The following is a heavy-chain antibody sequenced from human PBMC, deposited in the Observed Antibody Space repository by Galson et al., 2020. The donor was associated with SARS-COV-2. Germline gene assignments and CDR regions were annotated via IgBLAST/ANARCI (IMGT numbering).Heavy chain of an antibody. V-gene: IGHV1-18*04. J-gene: IGHJ6*02. CDR3: ARDKGELGYDILTGYFGYYYYGMDV. CDR2: ISAYNGNT. Sequence: ASVKVSCKASGYTITSYGISWVRQAPGQGLEWMGWISAYNGNTNYAQKLQGRVTMTTDTSTSTAYMELRSLRSDDTAVYYCARDKGELGYDILTGYFGYYYYGMDVWGQGTTVTVSS. D-gene: IGHD3-9*01. CDR1: GYTITSYG.